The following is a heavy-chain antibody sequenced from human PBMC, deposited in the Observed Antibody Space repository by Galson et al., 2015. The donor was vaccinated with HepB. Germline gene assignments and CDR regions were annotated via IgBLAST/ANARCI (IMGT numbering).Heavy chain of an antibody. D-gene: IGHD4-17*01. J-gene: IGHJ6*02. CDR1: GFTFSSYS. CDR3: AREPEGYGDYDGYYYYGMDV. CDR2: ISSSSSTI. V-gene: IGHV3-48*01. Sequence: SLRLSCAASGFTFSSYSMNWVRQAPGKGLEWVSYISSSSSTIYYADSVKGRFTISRDNAKNSLYLQMNSLRAEDTAVYYCAREPEGYGDYDGYYYYGMDVWGQGTTVTVSS.